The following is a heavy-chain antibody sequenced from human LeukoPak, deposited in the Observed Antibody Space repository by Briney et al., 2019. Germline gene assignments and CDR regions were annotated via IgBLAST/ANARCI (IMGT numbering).Heavy chain of an antibody. Sequence: GGSLRLSCAASGFTFSGYSMNWVRQAPGKGLEWLSYIAGTTTTIYYADSVKGRFTISRDNAKNSLYLQMSNLRAEDTAVYFCARGGGLDVWGQGATVTVSS. J-gene: IGHJ6*02. D-gene: IGHD3-16*01. CDR1: GFTFSGYS. CDR3: ARGGGLDV. CDR2: IAGTTTTI. V-gene: IGHV3-48*01.